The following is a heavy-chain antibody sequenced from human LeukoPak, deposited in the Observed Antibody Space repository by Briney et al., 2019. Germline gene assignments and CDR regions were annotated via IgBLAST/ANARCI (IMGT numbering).Heavy chain of an antibody. Sequence: LSLTCAVYGGSFSGYYWSWVRQAPGKGLEWVGFIRSKAYGGTTEYAASVKGRFTISRDDSKSIAYLQMNSLKTEDTAVYYCTRGGSGYEYFDYWGQGTLVTVSS. CDR2: IRSKAYGGTT. CDR1: GGSFSGYY. V-gene: IGHV3-49*04. D-gene: IGHD5-12*01. J-gene: IGHJ4*02. CDR3: TRGGSGYEYFDY.